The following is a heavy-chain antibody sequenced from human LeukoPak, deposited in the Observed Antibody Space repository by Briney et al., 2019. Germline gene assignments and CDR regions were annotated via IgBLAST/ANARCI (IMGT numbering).Heavy chain of an antibody. CDR1: GGSISSYY. J-gene: IGHJ3*02. D-gene: IGHD3-3*01. CDR3: ARVEYYDFWTGLGATFDI. CDR2: IYYSGST. Sequence: PSETLSLTCTVSGGSISSYYWSWIRQPPGKGLEWIGYIYYSGSTYYNPSLKSRVTMSVDTSKNQFSLKLSSVTAADTAVYYCARVEYYDFWTGLGATFDIWGQGTMVTASS. V-gene: IGHV4-30-4*08.